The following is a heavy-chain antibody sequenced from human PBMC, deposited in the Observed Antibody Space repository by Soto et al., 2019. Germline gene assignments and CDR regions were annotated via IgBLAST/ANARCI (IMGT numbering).Heavy chain of an antibody. CDR1: GFTFDDYA. CDR3: AKGSDRGYSYGYDY. D-gene: IGHD5-18*01. V-gene: IGHV3-9*01. Sequence: QLVESGGGLVQPGRSLRLACAASGFTFDDYAMSWARQAPGKGLEWVSGISYNSGTIGYAASVKGRFTICRDNDKKSLYLPMNSLRAEDTALYYCAKGSDRGYSYGYDYWGQGTLVNVSS. CDR2: ISYNSGTI. J-gene: IGHJ4*02.